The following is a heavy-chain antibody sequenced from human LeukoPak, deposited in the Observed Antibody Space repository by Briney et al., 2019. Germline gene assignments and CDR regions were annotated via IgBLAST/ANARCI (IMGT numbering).Heavy chain of an antibody. CDR2: IIPIFGTA. CDR3: ASGWLQSSLDY. Sequence: ASVKVSCKASGGTFSSYAISWVRQAPGQGLEWMGGIIPIFGTANYAQKFQSRVTITTDESTSTAYMELSSLRSEDTAVYYCASGWLQSSLDYWGQGTLVTVSS. V-gene: IGHV1-69*05. J-gene: IGHJ4*02. D-gene: IGHD5-24*01. CDR1: GGTFSSYA.